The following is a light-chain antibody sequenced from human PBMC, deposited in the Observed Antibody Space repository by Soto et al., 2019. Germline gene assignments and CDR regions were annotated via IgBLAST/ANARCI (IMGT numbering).Light chain of an antibody. V-gene: IGKV3-11*01. J-gene: IGKJ4*01. CDR1: QSVSSY. CDR2: DAY. CDR3: QQRSNWPPVT. Sequence: EIVLTQSPATLSLSPGERATLSCRASQSVSSYLAWYQQKPGQAPRLLIYDAYHRATGIPARFSGSGSGTDFTLIISSLEPEDFAIYYCQQRSNWPPVTLGGGTKVEIK.